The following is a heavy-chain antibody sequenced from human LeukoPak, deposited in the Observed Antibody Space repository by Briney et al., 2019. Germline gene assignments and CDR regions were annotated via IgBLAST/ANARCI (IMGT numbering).Heavy chain of an antibody. V-gene: IGHV3-74*01. D-gene: IGHD3-22*01. CDR1: GFTFSNYW. Sequence: PGGSLRLSCVASGFTFSNYWMHWVRQAPGKGLIWVSRINSVGSSTSYADSVKGRFTISRDNAKNTLYLQMNSLRAEDTAVYYCARDDLYCESPYMDVWGKGTTVTVSS. CDR2: INSVGSST. J-gene: IGHJ6*03. CDR3: ARDDLYCESPYMDV.